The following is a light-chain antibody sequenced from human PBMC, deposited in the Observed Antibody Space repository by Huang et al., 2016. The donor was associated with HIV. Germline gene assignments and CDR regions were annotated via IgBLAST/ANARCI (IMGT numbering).Light chain of an antibody. CDR2: GAS. V-gene: IGKV3-20*01. Sequence: EIVLTQSPGTLSLSPGERATLSCRASQRISSGFLAWYQQKPGQTPRLLIYGASNRATGIPDRFRGSGSGTDFTLTISRLEPEDFAVYYCQHYGSPPWTFGQGTKVEIK. CDR1: QRISSGF. J-gene: IGKJ1*01. CDR3: QHYGSPPWT.